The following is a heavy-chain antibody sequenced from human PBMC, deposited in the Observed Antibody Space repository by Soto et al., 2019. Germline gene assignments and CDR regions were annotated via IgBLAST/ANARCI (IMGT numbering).Heavy chain of an antibody. D-gene: IGHD5-12*01. V-gene: IGHV1-3*04. CDR2: INTGNGNT. Sequence: GTSVKASWKASGYTFTSYGMSWVRQAPGQRLEWMGWINTGNGNTKYSQKFRGRVTITRDTSANTAYMELSSLTSEDTTEYYCARSGPDYYFDLWGQGTLVTVSS. CDR3: ARSGPDYYFDL. CDR1: GYTFTSYG. J-gene: IGHJ4*02.